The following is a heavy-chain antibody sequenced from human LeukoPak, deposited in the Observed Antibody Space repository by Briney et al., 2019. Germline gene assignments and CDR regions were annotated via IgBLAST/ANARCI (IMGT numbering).Heavy chain of an antibody. CDR3: ARDRGYTYGHPLDY. CDR2: IRHDGSNK. Sequence: PGRSLRLSCAASGFTFTTYVMHWVRQAPGKGLEWVALIRHDGSNKYYGDSVKDRFTISRDNSKNTLYLQMDSLRAEDTAVYYCARDRGYTYGHPLDYWGQGTLVTVSS. CDR1: GFTFTTYV. D-gene: IGHD5-18*01. J-gene: IGHJ4*02. V-gene: IGHV3-33*01.